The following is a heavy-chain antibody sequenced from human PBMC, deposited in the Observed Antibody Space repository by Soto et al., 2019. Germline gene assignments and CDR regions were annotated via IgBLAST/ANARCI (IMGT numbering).Heavy chain of an antibody. D-gene: IGHD1-7*01. CDR2: IYYSGST. CDR1: GGSISRGGYY. J-gene: IGHJ6*02. CDR3: ARAELVGGVDV. V-gene: IGHV4-31*03. Sequence: NLSPACTVSGGSISRGGYYWSWGRRPPGKGLEWIGYIYYSGSTHSNPSLKSRVTISIDTSKNKFSLKLSSVNAEDTAVYYCARAELVGGVDVWGQGTTVT.